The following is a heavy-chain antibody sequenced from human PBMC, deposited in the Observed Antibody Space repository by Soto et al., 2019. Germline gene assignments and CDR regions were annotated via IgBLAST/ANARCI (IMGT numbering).Heavy chain of an antibody. V-gene: IGHV4-59*08. D-gene: IGHD2-2*01. J-gene: IGHJ6*03. CDR1: GGSISSYY. Sequence: SETLSLTCTVSGGSISSYYWSWIRQPPGKGLEWIGYIYYSGSTNYNPSLKSRVTISVDTSKNQFSLKLSSVTAADTAVYYCAKLGYCSSTSCPDPGYYYYMDVWGKGTTVTVSS. CDR3: AKLGYCSSTSCPDPGYYYYMDV. CDR2: IYYSGST.